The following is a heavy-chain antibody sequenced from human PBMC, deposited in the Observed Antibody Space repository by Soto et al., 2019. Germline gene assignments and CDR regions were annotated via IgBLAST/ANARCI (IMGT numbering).Heavy chain of an antibody. D-gene: IGHD4-17*01. CDR1: GFTFSSYS. Sequence: EVQLVESGGGLVQPGGSLRLSCAASGFTFSSYSMNWVRQAPGKGLEWVSYISSSSSTIYYADSVKGRFTISRDNAKNSLYLQMNSLRDEDTAVYYCARDPGDYLTRYYLDYWGQGTLVTVSS. J-gene: IGHJ4*02. CDR3: ARDPGDYLTRYYLDY. V-gene: IGHV3-48*02. CDR2: ISSSSSTI.